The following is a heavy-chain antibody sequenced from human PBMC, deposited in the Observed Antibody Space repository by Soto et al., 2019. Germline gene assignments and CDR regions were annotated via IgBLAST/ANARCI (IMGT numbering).Heavy chain of an antibody. Sequence: ASVKVSCKVSGYTLTELSMHWVRQAPGKGLEWMGGFDPEDGETIYAQKFQGRVTMTEGTSTDTAYMELSSLRSEDTAVYYCATGVLWFGDQTPGDYYGMDVWGQGTTVTVSS. D-gene: IGHD3-10*01. CDR2: FDPEDGET. V-gene: IGHV1-24*01. CDR1: GYTLTELS. CDR3: ATGVLWFGDQTPGDYYGMDV. J-gene: IGHJ6*02.